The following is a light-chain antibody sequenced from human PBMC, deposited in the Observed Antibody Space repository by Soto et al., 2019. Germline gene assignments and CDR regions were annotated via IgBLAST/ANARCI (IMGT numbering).Light chain of an antibody. J-gene: IGKJ1*01. CDR3: QQRSNWPLIT. V-gene: IGKV3D-20*02. CDR2: SAS. Sequence: MGLTQSPGTLTLSPGERATLSCRASQSVSSSYLAWYQQKPGQAPRFLIYSASSRATGTPDRFSGSGSGTDFTLTISSLEPEDFAVYYCQQRSNWPLITFGQATKV. CDR1: QSVSSSY.